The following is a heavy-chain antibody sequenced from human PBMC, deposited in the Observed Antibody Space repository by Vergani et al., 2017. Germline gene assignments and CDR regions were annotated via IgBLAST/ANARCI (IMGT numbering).Heavy chain of an antibody. V-gene: IGHV3-23*01. J-gene: IGHJ4*02. CDR3: AKANVPSDYGSSGYCDY. D-gene: IGHD3-22*01. CDR1: GFTFTNFA. Sequence: EVQLLESGGNLVQPGGSLRLSCAASGFTFTNFAMTWVRQAPGEGLEWVSGISGSGGFTYYADSVKGRFTISRDNSKNTMFLQMNNLRAEDTAVYYCAKANVPSDYGSSGYCDYWSEGALVTVSS. CDR2: ISGSGGFT.